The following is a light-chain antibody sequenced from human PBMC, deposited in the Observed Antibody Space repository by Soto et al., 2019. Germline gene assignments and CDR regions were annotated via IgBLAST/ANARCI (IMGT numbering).Light chain of an antibody. Sequence: EIVMTQSPATLSVSPGERATLSCRASQSVASNLAWYQQKPGQAPRLLIYGAFTRATDIPARFSGSGSGTEFTLTISSLQSEDFAIYYCQRYNIWPLTVGGGTKV. V-gene: IGKV3-15*01. J-gene: IGKJ4*01. CDR1: QSVASN. CDR2: GAF. CDR3: QRYNIWPLT.